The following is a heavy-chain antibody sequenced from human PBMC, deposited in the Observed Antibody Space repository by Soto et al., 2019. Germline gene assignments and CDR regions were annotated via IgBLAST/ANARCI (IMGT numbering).Heavy chain of an antibody. CDR2: ISYSGST. CDR1: GGSVSSGSYY. Sequence: QVQLQESGPGLVKPSETLSLTCTVSGGSVSSGSYYWSWIRQPPGKGLEWIGYISYSGSTNYNPSLESRVTISVDTSKNQFSLKLSSVTAADTAVYYCARDLGSGSYTDYYYYGMDVWGQGTTVTVSS. D-gene: IGHD3-10*01. J-gene: IGHJ6*02. V-gene: IGHV4-61*01. CDR3: ARDLGSGSYTDYYYYGMDV.